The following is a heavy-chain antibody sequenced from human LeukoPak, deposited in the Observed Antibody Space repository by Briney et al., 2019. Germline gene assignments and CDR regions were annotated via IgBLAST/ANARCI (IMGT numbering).Heavy chain of an antibody. Sequence: VASVKVSCKASGYTFTSYFMHWVRQAPGQGLDWMGIINPSGGSTSYAQKFQGRVTMTRDTSTSTVYMELSSLRSEDTALYYCARDSADYGDYDYWGQGTLVTVSS. D-gene: IGHD4-17*01. J-gene: IGHJ4*02. CDR3: ARDSADYGDYDY. V-gene: IGHV1-46*01. CDR2: INPSGGST. CDR1: GYTFTSYF.